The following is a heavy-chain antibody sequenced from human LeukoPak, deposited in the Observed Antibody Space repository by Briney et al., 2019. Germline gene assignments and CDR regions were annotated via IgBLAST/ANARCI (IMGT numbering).Heavy chain of an antibody. V-gene: IGHV3-23*01. CDR1: GFTFSSYA. Sequence: GGSLRLSCAASGFTFSSYAMSWVRQAPGKGLEWVSSISGSGDSTYYADSVRGRFTISRDNSKNTLYLQMNSLRAEDTAVYYCAKDQGYCTSTSCPDYWGQGTLVTVSS. D-gene: IGHD2-2*01. CDR2: ISGSGDST. CDR3: AKDQGYCTSTSCPDY. J-gene: IGHJ4*02.